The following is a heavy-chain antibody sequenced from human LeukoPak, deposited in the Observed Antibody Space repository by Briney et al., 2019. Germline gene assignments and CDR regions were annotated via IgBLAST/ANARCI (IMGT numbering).Heavy chain of an antibody. J-gene: IGHJ5*02. CDR3: ARDWGFGDSEDWFDP. Sequence: SQTLSLTCNVSGYSISRGYYWGWIRQPPGKGLEWIGSVHHTGSTYYNPSLRSRVSISVDKSTNHISLEVTSVTAADTAVYYCARDWGFGDSEDWFDPWGQGTLVTVSS. D-gene: IGHD3-10*01. CDR2: VHHTGST. CDR1: GYSISRGYY. V-gene: IGHV4-38-2*02.